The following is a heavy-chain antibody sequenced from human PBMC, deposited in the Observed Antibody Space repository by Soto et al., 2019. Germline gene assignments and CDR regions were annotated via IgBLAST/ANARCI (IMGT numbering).Heavy chain of an antibody. Sequence: PGGSLRLSCAASGFNFNRYVMHWVRQAPGKGLEWVAVIWSDGSKKYYVESVKGRFTISRDNSKNTLYLQMNSLRAEDTAVYYCAMNYGLDVWGQGTTVTVSS. CDR1: GFNFNRYV. CDR2: IWSDGSKK. CDR3: AMNYGLDV. J-gene: IGHJ6*02. V-gene: IGHV3-33*01.